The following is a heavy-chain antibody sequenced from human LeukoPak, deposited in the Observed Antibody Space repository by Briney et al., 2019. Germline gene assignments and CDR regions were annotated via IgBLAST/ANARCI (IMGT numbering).Heavy chain of an antibody. J-gene: IGHJ4*02. CDR3: ARIPRELDAFDI. D-gene: IGHD3-16*01. CDR1: GFSLTTSGMC. CDR2: IDWDDDK. Sequence: SGPALVKPPETLILTCSFSGFSLTTSGMCVSWIRQPPGKALEWLARIDWDDDKYYSTSLKTRLTIPKDTSKNQVVLTMTNMDPVDTATYYCARIPRELDAFDIWGQGTLVTVSS. V-gene: IGHV2-70*11.